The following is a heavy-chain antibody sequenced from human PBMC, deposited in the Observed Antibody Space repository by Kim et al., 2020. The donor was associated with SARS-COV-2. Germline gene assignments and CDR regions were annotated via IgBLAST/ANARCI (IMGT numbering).Heavy chain of an antibody. CDR3: ARCRVEQQLVDY. D-gene: IGHD6-13*01. J-gene: IGHJ4*02. Sequence: RYSPSFQGQVTISADKSISTAYLQWSSLKASDTAMYYCARCRVEQQLVDYWGQGTLVTVSS. V-gene: IGHV5-51*01.